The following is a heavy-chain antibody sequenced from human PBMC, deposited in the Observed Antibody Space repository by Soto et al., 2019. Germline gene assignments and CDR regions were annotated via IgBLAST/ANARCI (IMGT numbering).Heavy chain of an antibody. J-gene: IGHJ4*02. D-gene: IGHD2-2*01. CDR3: SRGGSSRLPPND. CDR2: ISWNSVDI. CDR1: GFTFNDYA. Sequence: EVQLVESGGGLAQPGRSLRLSCTASGFTFNDYAMHWVRQGPGKGLEWVAGISWNSVDIGYADSVKGRFSISRDNAKNSLYLQMNDLRPEDTALYYCSRGGSSRLPPNDWGQGTLVIVSS. V-gene: IGHV3-9*01.